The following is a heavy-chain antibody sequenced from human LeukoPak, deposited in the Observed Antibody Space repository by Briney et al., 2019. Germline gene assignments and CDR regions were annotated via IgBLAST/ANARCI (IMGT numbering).Heavy chain of an antibody. CDR2: IYYSGST. J-gene: IGHJ6*02. V-gene: IGHV4-39*07. CDR1: GGSISSSSYY. D-gene: IGHD2-2*01. Sequence: PSETLSLTCTVSGGSISSSSYYWGWIRQPPGKGLEWIGSIYYSGSTYYNPSPKSRVTISVDTSKNQFSLKLSSVTAADTAVYYCAGEPKDCSSTSCPPSYGMDVWGQGTTVTVSS. CDR3: AGEPKDCSSTSCPPSYGMDV.